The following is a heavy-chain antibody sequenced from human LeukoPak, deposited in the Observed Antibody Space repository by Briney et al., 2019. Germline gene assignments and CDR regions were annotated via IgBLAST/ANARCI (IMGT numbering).Heavy chain of an antibody. Sequence: GGSLRLSCAASGFTFRTYEMNWVRQAPGKGLEWVSYIGTIISTTYYADSVKGRFTVSRDDAKSSLYLQMNSLRAEDTAVYYCARTVYDLRGQGLVPGLDYWGQGTLVTVSS. J-gene: IGHJ4*02. D-gene: IGHD6-19*01. CDR2: IGTIISTT. V-gene: IGHV3-48*03. CDR3: ARTVYDLRGQGLVPGLDY. CDR1: GFTFRTYE.